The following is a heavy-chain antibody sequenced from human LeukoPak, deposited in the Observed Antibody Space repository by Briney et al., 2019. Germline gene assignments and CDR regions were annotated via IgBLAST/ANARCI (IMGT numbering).Heavy chain of an antibody. CDR1: GFTFSNFA. CDR3: AKDWISGNGGYDCLDF. J-gene: IGHJ4*02. V-gene: IGHV3-23*01. D-gene: IGHD3-3*01. Sequence: GSLRLSCAASGFTFSNFAMSWVRQAPGKGPEWVSTIGSGADLFYAASVKGRFTISRDDSRNIVYLQMDSLRAEDSAIYYCAKDWISGNGGYDCLDFGGQGTQVTVSS. CDR2: IGSGADL.